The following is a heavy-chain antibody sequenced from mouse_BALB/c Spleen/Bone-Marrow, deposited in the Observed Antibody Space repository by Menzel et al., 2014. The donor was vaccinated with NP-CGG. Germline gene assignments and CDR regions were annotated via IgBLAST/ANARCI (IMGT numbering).Heavy chain of an antibody. Sequence: VQLQQPGAELVKPGASVKLSCTASGFNIKDTDMHWVKQRPEQGLEWIGRIDPANGNTKYDPKFQGKATITADTSSNTAYLQLSSLTSEDTAVYYCASYYYGRYFDVWGAGTTATVSS. CDR3: ASYYYGRYFDV. D-gene: IGHD1-1*01. V-gene: IGHV14-3*02. J-gene: IGHJ1*01. CDR1: GFNIKDTD. CDR2: IDPANGNT.